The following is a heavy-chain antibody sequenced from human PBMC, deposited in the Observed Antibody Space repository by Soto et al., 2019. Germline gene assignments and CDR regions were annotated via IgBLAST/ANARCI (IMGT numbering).Heavy chain of an antibody. Sequence: SQTLSLTCAISGDSVFSNSAAWNWSRQSPSRGLEWLGRTYYRSKWYNDYAVSVKSRITINPDTSKNQFSLQLNSVTPEDTAVYYCARDLITGTTSDYYYYGMDVWGQGTTVTVSS. D-gene: IGHD1-7*01. V-gene: IGHV6-1*01. J-gene: IGHJ6*02. CDR2: TYYRSKWYN. CDR1: GDSVFSNSAA. CDR3: ARDLITGTTSDYYYYGMDV.